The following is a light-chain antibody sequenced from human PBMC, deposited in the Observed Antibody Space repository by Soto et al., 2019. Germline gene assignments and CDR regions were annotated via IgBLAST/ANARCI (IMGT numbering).Light chain of an antibody. V-gene: IGLV2-11*01. Sequence: QSVLTQPASVSGSPGQSITISCTGTSSDVGGFHSVSWYQQHPGKAPKLIIYDVSKRPSGVPDRFSGSKSGNTASLTISGLQAEDEADYYCCSYAGSYTYVFGTGTKVTVL. CDR2: DVS. CDR3: CSYAGSYTYV. CDR1: SSDVGGFHS. J-gene: IGLJ1*01.